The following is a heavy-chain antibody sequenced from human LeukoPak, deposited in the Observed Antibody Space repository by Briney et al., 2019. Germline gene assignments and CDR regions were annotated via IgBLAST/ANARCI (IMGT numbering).Heavy chain of an antibody. D-gene: IGHD3-22*01. Sequence: GASVKVSFKTSGYTFTGYYIHWLGPAPGQGLEWMGGNDQNTCGTNNSHKVQGRVTMTRDTSIGTAYMELSGLTSDDTAVYYCARGYYDRGSLYYFEYWGQGTLVTVSS. CDR1: GYTFTGYY. CDR2: NDQNTCGT. V-gene: IGHV1-2*02. CDR3: ARGYYDRGSLYYFEY. J-gene: IGHJ4*02.